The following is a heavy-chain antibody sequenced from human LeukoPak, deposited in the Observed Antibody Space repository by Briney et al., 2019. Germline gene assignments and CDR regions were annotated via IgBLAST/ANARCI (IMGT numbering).Heavy chain of an antibody. CDR1: GFSITNGYS. V-gene: IGHV4-38-2*01. CDR2: IHHGGST. Sequence: KPSETLSLTCAVSGFSITNGYSWDWIRQPPGKGLDWIGSIHHGGSTNYNPSLKSRVTISVDTSKNQFSLKLSSVTAADTAVYYCARGWFGDVAADYWYFDLWGRGTLVTVSS. D-gene: IGHD3-10*01. J-gene: IGHJ2*01. CDR3: ARGWFGDVAADYWYFDL.